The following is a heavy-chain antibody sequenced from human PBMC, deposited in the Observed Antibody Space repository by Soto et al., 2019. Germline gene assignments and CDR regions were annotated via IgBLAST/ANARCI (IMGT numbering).Heavy chain of an antibody. CDR3: ARDALGSGRSHYYYYMYV. CDR2: ISPILGIA. CDR1: GGTFSRYT. J-gene: IGHJ6*03. D-gene: IGHD3-10*01. Sequence: QVQLVQSGAEVKKPGASGKVSCKASGGTFSRYTISLVRQAPGQGLEWRGRISPILGIANYAQKLQGRVTITADKSTSTAYMELSSLRSEDTAVYYCARDALGSGRSHYYYYMYVWGKGTTVTVSS. V-gene: IGHV1-69*08.